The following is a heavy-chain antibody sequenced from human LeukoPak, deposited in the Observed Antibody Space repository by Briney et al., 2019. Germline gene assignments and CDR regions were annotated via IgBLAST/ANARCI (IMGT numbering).Heavy chain of an antibody. D-gene: IGHD1-26*01. CDR1: GASISSDGYY. Sequence: SQTLSLTCTVSGASISSDGYYWNWIRQHPGKGLEWFGYIYYSGSTYYNPSLKSRVTISVDTSKNQFSLKLSSVTAADTAVYYCARGGLAGGSYYYYGMDVWGQGTTVTVSS. CDR3: ARGGLAGGSYYYYGMDV. V-gene: IGHV4-31*03. J-gene: IGHJ6*02. CDR2: IYYSGST.